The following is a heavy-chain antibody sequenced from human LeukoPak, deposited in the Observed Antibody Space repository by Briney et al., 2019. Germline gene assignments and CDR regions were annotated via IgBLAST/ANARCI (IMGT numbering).Heavy chain of an antibody. Sequence: GGSLRLSCAASGFTFSSYGIHWVRQAPGEGLEWVAVIWYDGTKKYYADSVKGRFTISRDDSKNTVYLQMNSLRAEDTAVYHCARDYGSGSYPLDYWGQGTLVTVSS. D-gene: IGHD3-10*01. CDR1: GFTFSSYG. J-gene: IGHJ4*02. CDR2: IWYDGTKK. V-gene: IGHV3-33*01. CDR3: ARDYGSGSYPLDY.